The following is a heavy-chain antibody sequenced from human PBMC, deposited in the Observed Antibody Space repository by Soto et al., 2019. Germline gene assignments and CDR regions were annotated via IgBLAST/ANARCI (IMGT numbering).Heavy chain of an antibody. Sequence: QVQLVQSGAEVKKPGSSVKVSCKASGGTFSSYTISWVRQAPGQGLEWMGRIIPILGIANYAQKFQGRVTITAAKSTGTAYMELSSLRSEDTAVYYCARDDYGDYLSNYWGQGTLVTVSS. CDR3: ARDDYGDYLSNY. D-gene: IGHD4-17*01. CDR1: GGTFSSYT. V-gene: IGHV1-69*08. CDR2: IIPILGIA. J-gene: IGHJ4*02.